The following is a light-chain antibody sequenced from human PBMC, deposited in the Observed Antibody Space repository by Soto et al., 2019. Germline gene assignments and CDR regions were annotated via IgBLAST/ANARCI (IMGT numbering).Light chain of an antibody. J-gene: IGKJ3*01. CDR3: QQSYSRVFT. CDR1: QNVDTN. V-gene: IGKV3-15*01. CDR2: SAS. Sequence: EVVMTQSPATLSVSPGDRATLSCRASQNVDTNVAWYQQKPGQAPRLLVHSASTRATGIPTRFTGIGSGTDFTLTISSLQPDDFGTYYCQQSYSRVFTFGPGTKVDF.